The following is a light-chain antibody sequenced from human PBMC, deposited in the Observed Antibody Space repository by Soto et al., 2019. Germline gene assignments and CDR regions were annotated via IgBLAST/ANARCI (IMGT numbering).Light chain of an antibody. Sequence: QSALTQPPSVSGAPGQRVTISCTGSSSNIGAGYDVHWYQQLPGTAPKLLIYGNINRPSGVLDRFSGSKSGTSASLAITGLQAEDEADYYCQSYDSSLSGSWVFGGGTKLTVL. V-gene: IGLV1-40*01. CDR3: QSYDSSLSGSWV. CDR1: SSNIGAGYD. CDR2: GNI. J-gene: IGLJ3*02.